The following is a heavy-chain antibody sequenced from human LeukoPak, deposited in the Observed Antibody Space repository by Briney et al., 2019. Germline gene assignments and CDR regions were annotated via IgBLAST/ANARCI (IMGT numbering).Heavy chain of an antibody. CDR3: ASRSSIWSGYQDTLYYFDS. J-gene: IGHJ4*02. V-gene: IGHV4-59*01. CDR1: GGSLSSYY. Sequence: SETLSLTCTVSGGSLSSYYWSWIRQPPGKGLEWIGYIYSRGLTRGSTNYNPSLKSRVTISVDTSKNQFSLKLSSVIAADTAVYYCASRSSIWSGYQDTLYYFDSWGQGTLVTVSS. CDR2: IYSRGLTRGST. D-gene: IGHD3-3*01.